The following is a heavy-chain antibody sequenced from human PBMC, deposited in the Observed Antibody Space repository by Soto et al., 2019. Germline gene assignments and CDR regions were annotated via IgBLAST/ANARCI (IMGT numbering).Heavy chain of an antibody. V-gene: IGHV1-45*02. D-gene: IGHD5-18*01. Sequence: SVKVSCKASGYIFTYRYLYWVRQAPGQALEWMGWIIPYNGNTNYAQKFQDRFSITRESSLSTVYMELRSLRSDDTGMYYCAKSALDDDGYHYLDSWGKGTLVTVPS. CDR1: GYIFTYRY. J-gene: IGHJ5*01. CDR2: IIPYNGNT. CDR3: AKSALDDDGYHYLDS.